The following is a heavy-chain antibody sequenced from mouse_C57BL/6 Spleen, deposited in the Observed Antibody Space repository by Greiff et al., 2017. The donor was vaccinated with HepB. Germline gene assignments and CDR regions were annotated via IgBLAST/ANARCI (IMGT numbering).Heavy chain of an antibody. J-gene: IGHJ2*01. CDR2: IDPSDSYT. Sequence: QVQLQQPGAELVKPGASVKLSCKASGYTFTSYWMQWVKQRPGQGLEWIGEIDPSDSYTNYNQKFKGTATLTVDTSSSTAYMQLSSLTSEDSAVYDCARNFMGLPYYFDYWGQGTTLTVSS. D-gene: IGHD2-4*01. CDR3: ARNFMGLPYYFDY. CDR1: GYTFTSYW. V-gene: IGHV1-50*01.